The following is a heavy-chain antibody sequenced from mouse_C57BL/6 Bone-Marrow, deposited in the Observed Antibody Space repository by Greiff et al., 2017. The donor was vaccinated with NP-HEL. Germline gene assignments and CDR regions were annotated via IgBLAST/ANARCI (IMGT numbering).Heavy chain of an antibody. V-gene: IGHV1-42*01. CDR1: GYSFTGYY. J-gene: IGHJ3*01. CDR2: INPSTGGT. CDR3: AREGFFRNWFAY. Sequence: EVQLKQSGPELVKPGASVKISCKASGYSFTGYYMNWVKQSPEKSLEWIGEINPSTGGTTYNQKFKAKATLTVDKSSSTAYMQLKSLTSEDSAVYYCAREGFFRNWFAYWGQGTLVTVSA.